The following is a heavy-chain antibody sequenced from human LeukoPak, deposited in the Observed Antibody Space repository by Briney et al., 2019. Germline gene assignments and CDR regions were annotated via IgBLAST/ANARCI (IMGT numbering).Heavy chain of an antibody. CDR2: IQQHGSET. J-gene: IGHJ3*02. V-gene: IGHV3-7*01. CDR3: AKDWPLDAFDI. Sequence: GGSLRLSREGSGFTFSNYWMSWVRQAPGKGLEWVANIQQHGSETYYGDSVKGRFTISRDNSKNTLYLQMNSLRAEDTAVYYCAKDWPLDAFDIWGQGTMVTVSS. CDR1: GFTFSNYW.